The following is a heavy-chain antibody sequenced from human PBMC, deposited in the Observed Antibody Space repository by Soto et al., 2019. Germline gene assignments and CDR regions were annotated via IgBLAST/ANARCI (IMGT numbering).Heavy chain of an antibody. J-gene: IGHJ3*02. CDR2: IWYDGSNK. V-gene: IGHV3-33*01. D-gene: IGHD6-13*01. Sequence: GGSLRLSCAASGFTFSSYGMHWVRQAPGKGLEWVAVIWYDGSNKYYADSVKGRFTISRDDSKNTLYLQMNSLRAEDTAVYYCARDPLRYSSIWYDNDAFDIWGQGTMVTVSS. CDR3: ARDPLRYSSIWYDNDAFDI. CDR1: GFTFSSYG.